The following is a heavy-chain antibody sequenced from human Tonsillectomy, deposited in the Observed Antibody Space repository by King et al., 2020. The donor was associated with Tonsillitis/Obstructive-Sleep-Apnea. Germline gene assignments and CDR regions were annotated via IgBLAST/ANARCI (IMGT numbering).Heavy chain of an antibody. CDR2: ISYDGSNK. Sequence: VQVVESGGGVVQPGRSLRLSCAASGFTFSSYGMHWVRQAPGKGLEWVAVISYDGSNKYYADSVKGRFTISRDNSKNTLYLQMNSLRAEDTAVYYCAKDGRRYCSGGSCSGSFDYWGQGTLVTVSS. CDR1: GFTFSSYG. D-gene: IGHD2-15*01. CDR3: AKDGRRYCSGGSCSGSFDY. J-gene: IGHJ4*02. V-gene: IGHV3-30*18.